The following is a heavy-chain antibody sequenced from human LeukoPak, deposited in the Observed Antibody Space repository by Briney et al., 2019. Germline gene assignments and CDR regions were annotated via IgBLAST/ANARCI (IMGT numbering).Heavy chain of an antibody. CDR2: IKHSGST. D-gene: IGHD3-10*01. J-gene: IGHJ3*02. CDR1: GGSFSDYY. V-gene: IGHV4-34*01. CDR3: AKSNGYGLVDI. Sequence: SETLSLTCAFYGGSFSDYYWSWIRQPPGRGLEWIGEIKHSGSTNYNPSLKSRVTISVDTSKNQFSLKLSSVTAADTAVYYCAKSNGYGLVDIWGQGTMVTVSS.